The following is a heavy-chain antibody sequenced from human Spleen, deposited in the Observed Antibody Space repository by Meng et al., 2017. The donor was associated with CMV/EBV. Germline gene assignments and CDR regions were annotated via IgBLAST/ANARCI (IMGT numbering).Heavy chain of an antibody. V-gene: IGHV4-39*07. CDR1: GGSISSGRHY. D-gene: IGHD5-18*01. CDR3: ARRPGYNYGDAFDI. CDR2: IYYSGRT. Sequence: GSLRLSCTVSGGSISSGRHYWGWIRQPPGKGLEWIGTIYYSGRTYYNPSLKSRVIISVDKSKNEVSLKLSSVTAADTAVYYCARRPGYNYGDAFDIWGQGTMVTVSS. J-gene: IGHJ3*02.